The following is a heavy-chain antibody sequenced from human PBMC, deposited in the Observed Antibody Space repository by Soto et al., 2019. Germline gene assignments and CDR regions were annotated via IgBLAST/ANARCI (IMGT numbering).Heavy chain of an antibody. Sequence: ASVKVSCKASGGTFSSYAISWVRQAPGQGLEWMGGIIPIFGTANYAQKFQGRVTITADESTSTAYMELSSLRSEDTAVYYCARVRDEAAADPGVFDYWGQGTLVTVSS. J-gene: IGHJ4*02. CDR3: ARVRDEAAADPGVFDY. V-gene: IGHV1-69*13. CDR1: GGTFSSYA. D-gene: IGHD6-13*01. CDR2: IIPIFGTA.